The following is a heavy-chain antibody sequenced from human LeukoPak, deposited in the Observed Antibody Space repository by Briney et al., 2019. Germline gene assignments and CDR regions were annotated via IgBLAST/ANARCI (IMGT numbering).Heavy chain of an antibody. CDR2: LIQDGSEQ. CDR1: GFTFRSYW. D-gene: IGHD1-7*01. CDR3: ARAFRLNYFDP. V-gene: IGHV3-7*05. Sequence: GGSLLLSCASAGFTFRSYWMSWARHAPGEGLERGANLIQDGSEQYYVDSVKGRFTICRDNAKKSLYRQMNSLRADDTAVYYCARAFRLNYFDPWGQGTLVTVSS. J-gene: IGHJ5*02.